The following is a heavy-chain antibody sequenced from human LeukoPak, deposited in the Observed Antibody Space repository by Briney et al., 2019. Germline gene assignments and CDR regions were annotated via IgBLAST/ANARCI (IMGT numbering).Heavy chain of an antibody. D-gene: IGHD3-22*01. CDR2: ISGSGGST. CDR1: GFTFSSYA. CDR3: ARESQSAYYFDSSGYEDAFDI. J-gene: IGHJ3*02. Sequence: GGSLRLSCAASGFTFSSYAMSWVRQAPGKGLEWVSAISGSGGSTYYADSVKGRFTISRDNSKNTLYLQMNSLRAEDTAVYYCARESQSAYYFDSSGYEDAFDIWGQGTMVTVSS. V-gene: IGHV3-23*01.